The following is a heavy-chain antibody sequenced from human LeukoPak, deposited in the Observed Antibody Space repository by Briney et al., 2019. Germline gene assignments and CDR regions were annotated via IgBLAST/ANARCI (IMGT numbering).Heavy chain of an antibody. CDR2: TGVYNDNT. CDR3: ARDLFEYTYGLPFEY. V-gene: IGHV1-18*01. CDR1: GYMFASYG. D-gene: IGHD5-18*01. Sequence: ASVKVSCKASGYMFASYGISWARQAPGQGLEWMGWTGVYNDNTNLAPKFQGRGTMTTDISTSTAVMELRSLRSDDTAVYYCARDLFEYTYGLPFEYWGQGTLVTVSS. J-gene: IGHJ4*02.